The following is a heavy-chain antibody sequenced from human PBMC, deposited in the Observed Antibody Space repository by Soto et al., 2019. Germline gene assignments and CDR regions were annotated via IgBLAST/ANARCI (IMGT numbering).Heavy chain of an antibody. Sequence: GASVKVSCKASGYTFTSYAMHGVRQAPGQRLEWMGWINAGNGNRKYSQRFQGRVTIASDTSASTGYMELSSLRSEDTAVYYCARDFNWASDYWGQGTLVTVSS. CDR2: INAGNGNR. V-gene: IGHV1-3*01. CDR1: GYTFTSYA. CDR3: ARDFNWASDY. J-gene: IGHJ4*02. D-gene: IGHD1-1*01.